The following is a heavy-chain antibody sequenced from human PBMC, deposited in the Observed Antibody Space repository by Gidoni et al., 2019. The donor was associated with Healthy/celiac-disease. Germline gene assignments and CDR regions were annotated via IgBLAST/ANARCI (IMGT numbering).Heavy chain of an antibody. CDR3: AREGAAAGTFDY. Sequence: QVQLQESGPGLVKPSETLSLTCTVSGGSISSYYWSWIRQPPGKGLEWIGYLYYSGSTNYNPSLKSRVTISVDTSKNQFSLKLSSVTAADTAVYYCAREGAAAGTFDYWGQGTLVTVSS. J-gene: IGHJ4*02. CDR2: LYYSGST. D-gene: IGHD6-13*01. V-gene: IGHV4-59*01. CDR1: GGSISSYY.